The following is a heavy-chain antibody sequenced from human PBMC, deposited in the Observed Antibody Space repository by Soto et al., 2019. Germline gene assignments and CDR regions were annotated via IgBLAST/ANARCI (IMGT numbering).Heavy chain of an antibody. D-gene: IGHD6-13*01. J-gene: IGHJ6*02. V-gene: IGHV4-38-2*02. CDR1: GYSISSGYY. CDR3: ARDGVSSSWYAGYYYGMDV. Sequence: SETLSLTCAVSGYSISSGYYWGWIRQPPGKGLEWIGSIYHSGSTYYNPSLKSRVTISVDTSKNQFSLKLSSVTAADTAVYYCARDGVSSSWYAGYYYGMDVWGQGTKVT. CDR2: IYHSGST.